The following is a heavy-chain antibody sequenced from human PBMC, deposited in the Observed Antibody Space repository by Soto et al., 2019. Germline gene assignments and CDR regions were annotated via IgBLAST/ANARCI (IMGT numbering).Heavy chain of an antibody. Sequence: KTWETLSLTCTVSGGSISSGGYYWSWIRQHPGKGLEWIGYIYYSGSTYYNPSLKSRVTISVDTSKNQFSLKLSSVTAADTAVYYCARDHYDSSGYYGYYFDYWGQGTLVTVSS. CDR2: IYYSGST. V-gene: IGHV4-31*03. D-gene: IGHD3-22*01. CDR1: GGSISSGGYY. CDR3: ARDHYDSSGYYGYYFDY. J-gene: IGHJ4*02.